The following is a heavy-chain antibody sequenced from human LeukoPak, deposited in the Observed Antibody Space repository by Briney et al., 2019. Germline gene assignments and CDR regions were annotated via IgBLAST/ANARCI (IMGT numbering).Heavy chain of an antibody. Sequence: ASVTVSCKPSGYTFITYYIHWLRQAPGQGLEWMGRINSNTGDTYYAQNFQGRVTMARDTSISTAYMELSRLMSDDPAVYYCAREGGHGYNFPTFDSSGQRAPVTVSS. CDR2: INSNTGDT. CDR3: AREGGHGYNFPTFDS. D-gene: IGHD5-24*01. CDR1: GYTFITYY. V-gene: IGHV1-2*06. J-gene: IGHJ4*02.